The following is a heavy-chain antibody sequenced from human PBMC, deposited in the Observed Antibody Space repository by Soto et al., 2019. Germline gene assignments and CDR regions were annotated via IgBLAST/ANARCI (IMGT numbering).Heavy chain of an antibody. Sequence: ASVKVSCKASGFTFTSSAVQWVRQARGQRLEWIGWIVVGSGNTNYAQKFQERVTITRDMSTSTAYMELSSPRSEDTAVYYCGALDSSSSVYPLRGQGTLVTVSS. CDR1: GFTFTSSA. V-gene: IGHV1-58*01. CDR3: GALDSSSSVYPL. J-gene: IGHJ4*02. D-gene: IGHD6-6*01. CDR2: IVVGSGNT.